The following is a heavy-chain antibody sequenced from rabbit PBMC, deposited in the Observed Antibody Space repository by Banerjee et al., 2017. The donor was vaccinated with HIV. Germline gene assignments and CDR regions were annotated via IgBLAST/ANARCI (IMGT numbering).Heavy chain of an antibody. CDR2: IYTGDGGT. CDR3: ARAASGGDRTLKL. V-gene: IGHV1S45*01. Sequence: QEQLVESGGGLVKPGASLTLTCTASGFSFSSYYDMCWVRQAPGKGLEWIGFIYTGDGGTYYASWAKGRFTISKTSSTTVTLQMTSLTAADTATYFCARAASGGDRTLKLWGQGTLVT. J-gene: IGHJ6*01. D-gene: IGHD1-1*01. CDR1: GFSFSSYYD.